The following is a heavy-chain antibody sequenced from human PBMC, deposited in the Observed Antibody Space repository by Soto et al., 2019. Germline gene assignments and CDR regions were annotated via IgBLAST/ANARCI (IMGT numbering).Heavy chain of an antibody. Sequence: SETLSLTCTVSGGSISSRSYYWGWIRQPPGKGLEWIGSIYYSGSTYYNPSLKSRVTISVDTSKNQFSLKLSSVTAADTAVYYCARGRSAGDYLGYWGQGTLVTVSS. J-gene: IGHJ4*02. CDR3: ARGRSAGDYLGY. CDR2: IYYSGST. D-gene: IGHD2-8*02. V-gene: IGHV4-39*01. CDR1: GGSISSRSYY.